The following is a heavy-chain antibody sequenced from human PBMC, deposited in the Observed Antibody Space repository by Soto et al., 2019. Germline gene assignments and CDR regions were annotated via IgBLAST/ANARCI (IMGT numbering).Heavy chain of an antibody. J-gene: IGHJ4*02. CDR3: ARAPLFGVVTNPHYYFDY. CDR1: GFAFSSSW. Sequence: PGGSLRLSCAASGFAFSSSWMSWVRQAPGKGLERVTNIKQEGSQSYYVASVKGRFTISRDNSKNSVFLQMTSLRAEDTAVYYCARAPLFGVVTNPHYYFDYWGQGTLVTVSS. CDR2: IKQEGSQS. V-gene: IGHV3-7*04. D-gene: IGHD3-3*01.